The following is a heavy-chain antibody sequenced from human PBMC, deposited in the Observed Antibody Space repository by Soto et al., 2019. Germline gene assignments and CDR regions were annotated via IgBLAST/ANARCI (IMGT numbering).Heavy chain of an antibody. CDR2: IYYSGST. V-gene: IGHV4-59*08. J-gene: IGHJ5*02. D-gene: IGHD5-12*01. CDR1: GGSISSYY. Sequence: PSETLSLTCTVSGGSISSYYWSWIRQPPGKGLEWIGYIYYSGSTNYNPSLKSRVTISVDTSKNQFSLKLSSVTAADTAVYYCARHAVGLRLAFDPWGQGTLVTVSS. CDR3: ARHAVGLRLAFDP.